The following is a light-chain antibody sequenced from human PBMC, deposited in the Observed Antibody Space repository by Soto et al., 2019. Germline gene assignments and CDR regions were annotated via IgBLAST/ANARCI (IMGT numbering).Light chain of an antibody. CDR1: QSVRSSY. CDR3: RQYNNWPLT. V-gene: IGKV3D-15*01. CDR2: GAS. J-gene: IGKJ5*01. Sequence: EIVLTQSPATLSVSPGERATLSCRASQSVRSSYLAWYQQKPGQAPRLLIYGASTRATGIPDRFSGGGSGTEFTLPISSLQSEDFAVYYCRQYNNWPLTFGQGTRLEIK.